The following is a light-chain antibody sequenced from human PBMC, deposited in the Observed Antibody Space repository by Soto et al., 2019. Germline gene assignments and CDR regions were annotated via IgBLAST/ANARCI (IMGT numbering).Light chain of an antibody. CDR1: NSNIETNY. CDR3: ASWDDSLIGWV. CDR2: RNS. V-gene: IGLV1-47*01. Sequence: QSVLPQPPSASGTPGQTVVISCSGSNSNIETNYVFWYQQLPGAAPKPHMYRNSQRPSGVPDRFSGSKSGTSASLAIGGLRSDDEADYYCASWDDSLIGWVFGGGTKLTVL. J-gene: IGLJ3*02.